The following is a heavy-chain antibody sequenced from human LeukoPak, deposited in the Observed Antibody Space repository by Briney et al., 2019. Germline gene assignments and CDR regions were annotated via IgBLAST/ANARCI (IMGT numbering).Heavy chain of an antibody. V-gene: IGHV3-23*01. J-gene: IGHJ6*03. Sequence: GGSLRLSCAASGFTFSSYGMSWVRQAPGKGLEWVSAISGSGGSTYYADSVKGRFTISRDNAKNSLYLQMNSLRAEDTAVYYCAREGVYSSSWLYYYYYYYMDVWGKGTTVTVSS. CDR2: ISGSGGST. CDR3: AREGVYSSSWLYYYYYYYMDV. CDR1: GFTFSSYG. D-gene: IGHD6-6*01.